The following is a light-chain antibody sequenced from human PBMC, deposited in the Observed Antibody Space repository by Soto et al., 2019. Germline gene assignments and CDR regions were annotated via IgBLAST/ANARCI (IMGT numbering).Light chain of an antibody. CDR2: AAS. CDR1: QGISNY. V-gene: IGKV1-27*01. J-gene: IGKJ5*01. CDR3: QKYNSAPLT. Sequence: DIQMTQSPSSLSAFVGDRVTITCRASQGISNYLAWYQQKPGKVPKLLIYAASTLQSGVPSRISGSGSGTDFTLTISSLQPEDVATYYCQKYNSAPLTFGQGTRLEIK.